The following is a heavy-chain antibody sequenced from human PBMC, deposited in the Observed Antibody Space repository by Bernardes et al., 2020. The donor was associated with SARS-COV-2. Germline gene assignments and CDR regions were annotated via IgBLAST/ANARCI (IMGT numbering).Heavy chain of an antibody. V-gene: IGHV4-34*01. CDR2: INHSGRT. CDR3: AREKREYSSSWYDRIISYNWFDP. D-gene: IGHD6-13*01. CDR1: GGSFTGYY. J-gene: IGHJ5*02. Sequence: ADTLSLTCAVHGGSFTGYYWSWIRQPPGKGLGWIGEINHSGRTNYNPSPKSRVTISVDTSKNQFSLQLGSVTAAGTAVYYCAREKREYSSSWYDRIISYNWFDPWGQGNLVTVSS.